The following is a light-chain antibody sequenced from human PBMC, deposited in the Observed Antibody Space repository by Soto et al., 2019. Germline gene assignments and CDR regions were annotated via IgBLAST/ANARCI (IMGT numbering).Light chain of an antibody. Sequence: DIQMTQSPSSLSASVGDRVTITCQASQDITNHLHWYQQKPGKAPKLLIYDASNLETGVPSRFSGSGFGTDFTFIIYNRRPEDFAKYFCQRCRILPWTFGQGTKVEIK. CDR3: QRCRILPWT. CDR1: QDITNH. V-gene: IGKV1-33*01. J-gene: IGKJ1*01. CDR2: DAS.